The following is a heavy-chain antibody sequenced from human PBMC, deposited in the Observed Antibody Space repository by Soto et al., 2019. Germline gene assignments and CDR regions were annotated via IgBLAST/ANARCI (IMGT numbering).Heavy chain of an antibody. CDR3: ARHFVAVVIKGWGY. CDR1: GGSISSDSYY. J-gene: IGHJ4*02. V-gene: IGHV4-39*01. CDR2: TYYSGNA. D-gene: IGHD3-10*01. Sequence: PSETLSLTCTVSGGSISSDSYYWGWIRKSPEKGLEWIGSTYYSGNAYYNPTLKSRLSMSVDTSKNQFSLKLVSVTAADTAVYYCARHFVAVVIKGWGYWGQGTLVTVSS.